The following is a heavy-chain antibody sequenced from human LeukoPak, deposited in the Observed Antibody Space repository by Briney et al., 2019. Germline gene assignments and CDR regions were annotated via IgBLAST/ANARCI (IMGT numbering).Heavy chain of an antibody. V-gene: IGHV3-9*01. CDR1: GFTFDDYA. Sequence: PGGSLRLSCAASGFTFDDYAMHWVRQAPGKGLEWVSGINWNSDNIGYADSVKGRFTISRDNAKNSLYLQMNSLRAEDTALYYCAKDRAATVRGTDYWGQGTLVTVSS. CDR3: AKDRAATVRGTDY. CDR2: INWNSDNI. J-gene: IGHJ4*02. D-gene: IGHD4-17*01.